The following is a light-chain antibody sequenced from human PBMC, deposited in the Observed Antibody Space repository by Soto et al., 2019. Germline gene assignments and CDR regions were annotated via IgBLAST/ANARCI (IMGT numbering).Light chain of an antibody. J-gene: IGLJ1*01. CDR1: SSNIGAGYE. CDR3: QSYDSGLSGYV. Sequence: QSVLTQPPSVSEAPGQRVTISCTGSSSNIGAGYEAHWYQQVPGKAPKLLIYENNNRPSGIPDRFSGSKSGTSASLDITGLQAEDEAEYYCQSYDSGLSGYVFGTGTKVTVL. CDR2: ENN. V-gene: IGLV1-40*01.